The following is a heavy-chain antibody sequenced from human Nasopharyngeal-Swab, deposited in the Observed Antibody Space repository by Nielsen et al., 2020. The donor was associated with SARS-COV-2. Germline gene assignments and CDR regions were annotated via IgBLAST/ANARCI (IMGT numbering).Heavy chain of an antibody. CDR1: GDSVSSSNW. V-gene: IGHV4-4*02. CDR3: ARPYYYYIDV. Sequence: SETLSLTCAAYGDSVSSSNWWGWVRQPPGKGLEWIGEIFHSGGTNYNPSLKSRVTLSMDKSKNQFSLELSSVTAADTAVYYCARPYYYYIDVWGIGTTVIVSS. CDR2: IFHSGGT. J-gene: IGHJ6*03.